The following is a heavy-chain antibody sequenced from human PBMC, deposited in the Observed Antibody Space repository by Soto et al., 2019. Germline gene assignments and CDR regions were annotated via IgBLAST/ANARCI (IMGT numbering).Heavy chain of an antibody. CDR1: GGSISSYY. CDR2: IYYSGST. Sequence: SETLSLTCTVSGGSISSYYWSWIRQPPGKGLEWIGYIYYSGSTNYNPSLKSRVTISVDTSKNQFSLKLSSVTAADTAVYYCARQSVGPYGSGSYFDYWGQGTLVTVPQ. J-gene: IGHJ4*02. CDR3: ARQSVGPYGSGSYFDY. V-gene: IGHV4-59*08. D-gene: IGHD3-10*01.